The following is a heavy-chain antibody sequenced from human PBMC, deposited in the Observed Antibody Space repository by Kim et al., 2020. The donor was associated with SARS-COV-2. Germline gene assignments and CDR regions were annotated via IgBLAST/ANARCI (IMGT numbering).Heavy chain of an antibody. J-gene: IGHJ6*02. CDR1: GGTFSSYA. D-gene: IGHD2-2*02. CDR2: IIPIFGTA. Sequence: SVKVSCKASGGTFSSYAISWVRQAPGQGLEWMGGIIPIFGTANYAQKFQGRVTITADESTSTAYMELSSLRSEDTAVYYCARGGLGYCSSTSCYTNYYYGMDVWGQGTTVTVSS. V-gene: IGHV1-69*13. CDR3: ARGGLGYCSSTSCYTNYYYGMDV.